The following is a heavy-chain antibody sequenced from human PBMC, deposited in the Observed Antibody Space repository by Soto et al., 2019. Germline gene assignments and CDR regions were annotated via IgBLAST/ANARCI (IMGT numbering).Heavy chain of an antibody. D-gene: IGHD4-17*01. V-gene: IGHV1-2*04. CDR3: ASGGSTVTREFDY. J-gene: IGHJ4*02. CDR2: INPKSGDT. Sequence: QVQLVQSGAEVKKPGASVKVSCKASGYTFTGFYMHWVRQAPGQGLEWMGWINPKSGDTEYAQNFQGWVTMTRDTSISTAYMELRRLKSDDTAMYYCASGGSTVTREFDYWGQGTLVSVSS. CDR1: GYTFTGFY.